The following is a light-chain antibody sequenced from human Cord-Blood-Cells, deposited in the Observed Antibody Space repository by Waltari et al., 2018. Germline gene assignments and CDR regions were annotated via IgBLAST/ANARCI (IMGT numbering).Light chain of an antibody. CDR3: QQYYSTPT. CDR1: QSVLYSSNNKNY. CDR2: WAS. V-gene: IGKV4-1*01. Sequence: DIVMTQSPDSLAVSLGERATIKCKSSQSVLYSSNNKNYLAWYQQKPGQPPKLLIYWASTRESGVPDRFSGSWSGTDFTLTISSLQAEDVAVYYCQQYYSTPTFGQGTKVEIK. J-gene: IGKJ1*01.